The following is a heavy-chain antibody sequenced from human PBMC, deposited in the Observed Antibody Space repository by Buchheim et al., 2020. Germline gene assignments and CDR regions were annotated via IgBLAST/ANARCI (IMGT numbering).Heavy chain of an antibody. V-gene: IGHV3-23*01. CDR2: ISGSGGST. D-gene: IGHD5-12*01. J-gene: IGHJ5*02. CDR1: GFTFSSYA. Sequence: EVQLLESGGGLVQPGGSLRLSCAGSGFTFSSYAMSWVRQAPGKGLEWVSAISGSGGSTYYADSVKGRFTIYRDNSKNTLFLQMNSLRDEDTAVYFCAKVGYSDSWSWFDPWGQGTL. CDR3: AKVGYSDSWSWFDP.